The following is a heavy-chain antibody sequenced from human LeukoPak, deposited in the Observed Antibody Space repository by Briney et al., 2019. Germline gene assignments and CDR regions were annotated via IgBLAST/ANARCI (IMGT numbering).Heavy chain of an antibody. V-gene: IGHV4-39*07. CDR1: GGSISSGDYY. J-gene: IGHJ4*02. CDR2: INHSGST. CDR3: ARGSSSGRDY. D-gene: IGHD6-19*01. Sequence: SETLSLTCTVSGGSISSGDYYWSWIRQPSGKGLEWIGEINHSGSTNYNPSLKSRVTISVDTSKNQFSLKLSSVTAADTAVYYCARGSSSGRDYWGQGTLVTVSS.